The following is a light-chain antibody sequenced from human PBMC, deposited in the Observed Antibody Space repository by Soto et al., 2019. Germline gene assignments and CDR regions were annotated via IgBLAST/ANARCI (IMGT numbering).Light chain of an antibody. J-gene: IGLJ1*01. V-gene: IGLV2-11*01. CDR2: DVN. CDR1: SNEVGAYNY. Sequence: QSALTQPRSVSGSPGQSVTISCTGTSNEVGAYNYVSWYQQHPGKAPKLMIYDVNERPSGVPDRFSGSKSGNTASLTISGLQAEDGADYYCCSYAGSQTYVFGTGTKVTVL. CDR3: CSYAGSQTYV.